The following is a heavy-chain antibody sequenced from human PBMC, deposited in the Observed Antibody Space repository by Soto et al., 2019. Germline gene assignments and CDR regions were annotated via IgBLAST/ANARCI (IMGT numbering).Heavy chain of an antibody. CDR3: ARGKPPKLYSSSYDY. J-gene: IGHJ4*02. D-gene: IGHD6-6*01. CDR2: INHSGST. CDR1: GGSFSGYY. Sequence: QVQLQQWGAGLLKPSETLSLTCAVYGGSFSGYYWSWIRQPPGKGLEWIGEINHSGSTNYNPSLKCRVTISVDTSKNQFSLKLSSVTAADTAVYYCARGKPPKLYSSSYDYWGQGTLVTVSS. V-gene: IGHV4-34*01.